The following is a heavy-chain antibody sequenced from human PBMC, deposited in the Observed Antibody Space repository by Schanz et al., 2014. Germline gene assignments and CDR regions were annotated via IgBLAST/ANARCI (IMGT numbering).Heavy chain of an antibody. J-gene: IGHJ4*02. CDR1: GYTFAMYD. CDR3: ARARYTGYDCSGY. CDR2: IDPNGGAT. Sequence: QVQLVQSGSELKKPGASVKVSCKASGYTFAMYDMNWVRQAPGQGLEWMGWIDPNGGATNHAQMLQGRVTLTSDTSISTAFMELSGLTSDDTATYFCARARYTGYDCSGYWGQGTLVTVSS. D-gene: IGHD5-12*01. V-gene: IGHV1-2*02.